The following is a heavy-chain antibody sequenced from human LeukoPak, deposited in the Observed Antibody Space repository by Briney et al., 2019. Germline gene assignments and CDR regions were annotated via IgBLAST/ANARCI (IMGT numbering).Heavy chain of an antibody. Sequence: GASVKVSCKASAYTFTSYDINWVRQATLQGLEWMGWRNPNSGNTGYAQKFQGRVTITRNTSISTAYMELSSLRSADTAVYYCARGAPGSYCSGGSCPYFDYWGQGTLISVSS. CDR1: AYTFTSYD. D-gene: IGHD2-15*01. V-gene: IGHV1-8*01. CDR3: ARGAPGSYCSGGSCPYFDY. J-gene: IGHJ4*02. CDR2: RNPNSGNT.